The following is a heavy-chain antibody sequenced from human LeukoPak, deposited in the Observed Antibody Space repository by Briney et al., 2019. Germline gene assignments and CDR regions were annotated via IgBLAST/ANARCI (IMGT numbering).Heavy chain of an antibody. J-gene: IGHJ4*02. CDR3: ASLKY. CDR1: GFTLSSYA. Sequence: GGSLRLSCAASGFTLSSYAMTWVRQAPGKGLEWVSDIGDSGATTYYADSVKGRFTISRDNSKNTLYLQMSSLRAEDTAVYYCASLKYWGQGTLVTVSS. CDR2: IGDSGATT. V-gene: IGHV3-23*01.